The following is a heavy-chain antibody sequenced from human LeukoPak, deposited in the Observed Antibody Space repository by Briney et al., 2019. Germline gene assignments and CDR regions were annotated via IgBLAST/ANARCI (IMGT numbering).Heavy chain of an antibody. CDR1: GFRFSSYE. J-gene: IGHJ4*02. CDR2: IGNTGRTI. CDR3: VRGDRYFFDY. Sequence: GGSLRLSCAASGFRFSSYEMNWVRQAPGRGLEWVSYIGNTGRTIYYVDSVKGRFTVSRDNAKNSPYLQMNSLRAEDTAIYYCVRGDRYFFDYWGQGTLVTVSS. V-gene: IGHV3-48*03. D-gene: IGHD1-14*01.